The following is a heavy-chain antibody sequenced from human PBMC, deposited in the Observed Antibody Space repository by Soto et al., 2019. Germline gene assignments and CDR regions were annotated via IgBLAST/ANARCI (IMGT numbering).Heavy chain of an antibody. D-gene: IGHD6-13*01. J-gene: IGHJ5*02. CDR1: GFTFRSFT. CDR2: ISSNSAYI. Sequence: SLRVSCAASGFTFRSFTMNWVRQAPGKGLEWVSTISSNSAYIYYTDALRGRFTISRDNAKNSLHLQMNGLRAEDTAVYYCTRDASRDSSARGWFDPWGPGTLVTVSS. V-gene: IGHV3-21*01. CDR3: TRDASRDSSARGWFDP.